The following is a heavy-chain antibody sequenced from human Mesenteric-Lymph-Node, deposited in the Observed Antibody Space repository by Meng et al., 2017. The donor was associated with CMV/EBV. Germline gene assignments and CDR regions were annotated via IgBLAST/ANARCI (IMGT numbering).Heavy chain of an antibody. Sequence: ASVKVSCKASGYTFTGYYMHWVRQAPGQGLEWMGWINPNSGNTGYAQKFQGRVTITRNTSISTAYMELSSLRSEDTAMYYCARGVIKGGGDYWGQGTLVTVSS. J-gene: IGHJ4*02. CDR3: ARGVIKGGGDY. V-gene: IGHV1-8*03. CDR2: INPNSGNT. CDR1: GYTFTGYY. D-gene: IGHD3-22*01.